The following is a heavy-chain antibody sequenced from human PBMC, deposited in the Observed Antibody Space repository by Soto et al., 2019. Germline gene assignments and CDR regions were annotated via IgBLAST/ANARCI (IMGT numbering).Heavy chain of an antibody. D-gene: IGHD1-20*01. CDR1: GSTFNKFW. Sequence: GGSLRLSCAASGSTFNKFWMNWVRQAPGKGLEWVATIKQDGTEKYYVDSVKGRFTISRDNANNSVYLQMNSLRAEDTAVYYCTRRDYNDYWGQGTRVTVSS. CDR2: IKQDGTEK. V-gene: IGHV3-7*01. CDR3: TRRDYNDY. J-gene: IGHJ4*02.